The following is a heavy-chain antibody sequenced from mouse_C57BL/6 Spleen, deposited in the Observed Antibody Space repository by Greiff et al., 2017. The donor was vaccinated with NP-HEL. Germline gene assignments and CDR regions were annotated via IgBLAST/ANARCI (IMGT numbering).Heavy chain of an antibody. V-gene: IGHV1-52*01. CDR2: IDPSDSDT. CDR3: ARGDCCGGRGAWFAY. D-gene: IGHD1-1*02. Sequence: QVQLQQPGAELVRPGSSVKLSCKASGYTFTSYWMHWVKQRPIQGLEWIGNIDPSDSDTHYNHKFKDKATLTVDKSSSTAYMQLSSLTSEDSADYYGARGDCCGGRGAWFAYWGQGTLVTVSA. CDR1: GYTFTSYW. J-gene: IGHJ3*01.